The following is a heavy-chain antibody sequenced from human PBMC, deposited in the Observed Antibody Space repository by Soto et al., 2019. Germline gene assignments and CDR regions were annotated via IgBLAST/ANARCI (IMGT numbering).Heavy chain of an antibody. Sequence: QVQLVQSGAEVKKPGSSVKVSCKASGGTFSSYAISWVRQAPGQGLEWMGGIIPIFGTANYAQKLQGRVTITPAEGTSTAYMEPSSLSSEDRAVYYCARVNYGDYSGWFVPWGQGTLVTVSS. V-gene: IGHV1-69*01. D-gene: IGHD4-17*01. CDR2: IIPIFGTA. CDR1: GGTFSSYA. J-gene: IGHJ5*02. CDR3: ARVNYGDYSGWFVP.